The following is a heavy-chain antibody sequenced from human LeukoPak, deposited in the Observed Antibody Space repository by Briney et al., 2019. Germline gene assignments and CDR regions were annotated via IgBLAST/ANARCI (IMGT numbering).Heavy chain of an antibody. CDR3: ARSTGGSYPNFDY. V-gene: IGHV3-30*04. D-gene: IGHD1-26*01. Sequence: GGSLRLSCAASGFTFSSYAMHWVRQAPGKGLEWVAVISYDGSNKYYADSVKGRFTISRDNSKNTLYLQMNSLRAEDTAVFYCARSTGGSYPNFDYWGQGTLVTVSS. CDR1: GFTFSSYA. J-gene: IGHJ4*02. CDR2: ISYDGSNK.